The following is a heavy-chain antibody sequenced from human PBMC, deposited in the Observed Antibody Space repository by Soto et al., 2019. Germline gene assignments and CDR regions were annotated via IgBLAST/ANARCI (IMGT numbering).Heavy chain of an antibody. V-gene: IGHV3-30*18. Sequence: ESGGGVVQPGTSLRLSCEASGFAFNKFGMHWVPQAPGKGLEWVAFISYDGSYQYYADSVQGRLTITRDNSMNTLNMQLNSLRREDTAVYYCAKGGEVGGVLGDHWGQGTLVTVSS. D-gene: IGHD1-26*01. J-gene: IGHJ4*02. CDR2: ISYDGSYQ. CDR3: AKGGEVGGVLGDH. CDR1: GFAFNKFG.